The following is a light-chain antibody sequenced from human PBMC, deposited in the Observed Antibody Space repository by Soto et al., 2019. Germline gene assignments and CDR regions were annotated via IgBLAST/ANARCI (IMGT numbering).Light chain of an antibody. CDR1: SSDVGGYNY. V-gene: IGLV2-8*01. CDR3: SSYAGSNNYV. Sequence: QSVLTQPPSASGSPGQSVTISCTGTSSDVGGYNYVSWYQQHPGKAPKLMIYGVTTRPSGVPDRFSGSKSGNTASLTVSGLQAEDEAYYYCSSYAGSNNYVFGTGTKVTVL. J-gene: IGLJ1*01. CDR2: GVT.